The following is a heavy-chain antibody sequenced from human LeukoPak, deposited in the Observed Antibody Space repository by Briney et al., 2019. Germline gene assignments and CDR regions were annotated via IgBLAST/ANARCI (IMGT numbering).Heavy chain of an antibody. V-gene: IGHV4-4*07. CDR1: GGSISSYY. CDR2: IYTSGST. J-gene: IGHJ5*02. Sequence: SETLSLTCTVSGGSISSYYWSWIRQPAGKGLEWIGRIYTSGSTNYNPSLKSRVTISVDKSKNQFSLKLSSVTAADTAVYYCARDRGPYSSGWYWFDPWGQGNLVTVSS. D-gene: IGHD6-19*01. CDR3: ARDRGPYSSGWYWFDP.